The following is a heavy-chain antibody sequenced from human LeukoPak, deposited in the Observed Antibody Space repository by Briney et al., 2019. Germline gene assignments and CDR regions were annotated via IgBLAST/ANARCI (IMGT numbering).Heavy chain of an antibody. J-gene: IGHJ4*02. CDR1: GFIFSDYW. CDR2: MNRDGSEK. CDR3: AKGLGAYYGSGSYYKGHRLVLDY. V-gene: IGHV3-7*01. Sequence: HPGGSLRLSCAASGFIFSDYWMTWVRQAPGKGLEWVANMNRDGSEKHYVDSVKGRFTISRDNSKNTLYLQMNSLRPEDTAVYYCAKGLGAYYGSGSYYKGHRLVLDYWGQGTLLTVSS. D-gene: IGHD3-10*01.